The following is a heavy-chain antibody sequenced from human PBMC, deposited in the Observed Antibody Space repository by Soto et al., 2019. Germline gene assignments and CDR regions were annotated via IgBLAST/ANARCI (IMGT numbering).Heavy chain of an antibody. D-gene: IGHD6-13*01. V-gene: IGHV3-33*01. CDR3: ARYSSSWYYFDY. Sequence: PGGSLRLSCAASGFTFSSYGMYWVRQAPGKGLEWVAVIWYDGINKYYVDSVKGRFTISRDNAKNSLYLQMNSLRAEDTAVYYCARYSSSWYYFDYWGQGTLVTVSS. CDR2: IWYDGINK. J-gene: IGHJ4*02. CDR1: GFTFSSYG.